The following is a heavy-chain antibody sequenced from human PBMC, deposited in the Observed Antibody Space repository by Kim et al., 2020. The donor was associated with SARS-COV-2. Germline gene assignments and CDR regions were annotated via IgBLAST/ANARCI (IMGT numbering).Heavy chain of an antibody. V-gene: IGHV3-30*02. D-gene: IGHD4-4*01. J-gene: IGHJ6*02. Sequence: YYATAVKGRFTISRDNSENTVSLEMNTLRPKDTAVYYCAKQSPDYKDGMDVWSQGTTVTVSS. CDR3: AKQSPDYKDGMDV.